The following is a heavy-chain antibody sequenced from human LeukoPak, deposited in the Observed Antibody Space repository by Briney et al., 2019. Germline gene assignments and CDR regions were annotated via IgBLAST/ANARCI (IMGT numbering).Heavy chain of an antibody. CDR3: AGGYSSSWYSPYIDY. CDR2: ISSSSSTI. V-gene: IGHV3-48*02. Sequence: GGSLRLSCAASGFTFSSYSMNWVRQAPGKGLEWVSYISSSSSTIYYADSVKGRFTISRDNAKNSLYLQMNSLRDEDTAVYYCAGGYSSSWYSPYIDYWGQGTLVTVSS. CDR1: GFTFSSYS. J-gene: IGHJ4*02. D-gene: IGHD6-13*01.